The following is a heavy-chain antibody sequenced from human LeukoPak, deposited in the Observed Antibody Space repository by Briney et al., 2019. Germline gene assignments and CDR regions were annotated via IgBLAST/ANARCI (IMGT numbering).Heavy chain of an antibody. CDR2: IIPIFGTA. Sequence: SVKVSCMASGGTFSSYAISWVRQAPGQGLEWMGGIIPIFGTANYAQKFQGRVTITADESTSTAYMELSSLRSEDTAVYYCASLSTPPPWFDPWGQGTLVTVSS. CDR3: ASLSTPPPWFDP. CDR1: GGTFSSYA. V-gene: IGHV1-69*13. D-gene: IGHD2/OR15-2a*01. J-gene: IGHJ5*02.